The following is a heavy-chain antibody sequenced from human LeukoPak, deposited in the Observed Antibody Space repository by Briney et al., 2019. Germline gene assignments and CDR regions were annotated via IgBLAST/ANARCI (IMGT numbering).Heavy chain of an antibody. CDR3: ARDQGLIDPPPYGLDV. CDR2: IIPILDIT. V-gene: IGHV1-69*04. J-gene: IGHJ6*02. D-gene: IGHD3-16*01. Sequence: SVKVSCKSSGGTFDSYALSWVRQAPGQALEWMGRIIPILDITIYAQKFQGRVTITADKSTSTAYIELSSLSSEDTAVYYCARDQGLIDPPPYGLDVWGQGTTVTVSS. CDR1: GGTFDSYA.